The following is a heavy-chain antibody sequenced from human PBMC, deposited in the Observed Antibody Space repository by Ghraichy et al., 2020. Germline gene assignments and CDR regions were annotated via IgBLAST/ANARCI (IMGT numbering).Heavy chain of an antibody. CDR3: ARGGPDYGDLDY. Sequence: SETLSLTCAVYGGSFSGYYWSWIRQPPGKGLEWIGEINHSGSTNYNPSLKSRVTISVDTSKNQFSLKLSSVTAADTAVYYCARGGPDYGDLDYWGQGTLVTVSS. CDR2: INHSGST. D-gene: IGHD4-17*01. J-gene: IGHJ4*02. V-gene: IGHV4-34*01. CDR1: GGSFSGYY.